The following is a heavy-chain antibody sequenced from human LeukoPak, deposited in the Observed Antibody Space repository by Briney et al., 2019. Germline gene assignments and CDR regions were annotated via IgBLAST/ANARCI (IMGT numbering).Heavy chain of an antibody. Sequence: GGSLRLSCAASGFTFDDYAMHWVRQAPGKGLEWVSLISGDGGSTYYADSVKGRFTISRDNSKNSLYLQMNSLRTEATALYYCAQGDLGYPVCWGQGTLVTVSS. J-gene: IGHJ4*02. CDR3: AQGDLGYPVC. CDR1: GFTFDDYA. D-gene: IGHD3-16*01. V-gene: IGHV3-43*02. CDR2: ISGDGGST.